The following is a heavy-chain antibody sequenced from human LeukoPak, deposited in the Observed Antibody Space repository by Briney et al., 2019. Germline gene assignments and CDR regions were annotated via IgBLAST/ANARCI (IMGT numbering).Heavy chain of an antibody. V-gene: IGHV3-23*01. Sequence: ETLSLTCAVYGGSFSGYYWSWVRQAPGKGLEWVSAISGSGGSTYYADSVKGRFTISRDNSKNTLYLQMNSLRAEDTAVYYCAKDLQGYSSGWDWGQGTLVTVSS. J-gene: IGHJ4*02. CDR2: ISGSGGST. CDR1: GGSFSGYY. CDR3: AKDLQGYSSGWD. D-gene: IGHD6-19*01.